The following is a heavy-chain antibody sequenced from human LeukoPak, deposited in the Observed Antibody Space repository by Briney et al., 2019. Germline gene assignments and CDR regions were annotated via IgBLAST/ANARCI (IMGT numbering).Heavy chain of an antibody. CDR2: ISSSSSYL. J-gene: IGHJ5*02. D-gene: IGHD6-25*01. CDR3: AREAAGFDP. V-gene: IGHV3-21*01. CDR1: GFTFSSYS. Sequence: GGSLRLSCAASGFTFSSYSMNWVRQAPGKGLEWVSSISSSSSYLYYADSVKRRFTISRDNAKNSLYLQMNSLRAEDTAVYYCAREAAGFDPWGQGTLVTVSS.